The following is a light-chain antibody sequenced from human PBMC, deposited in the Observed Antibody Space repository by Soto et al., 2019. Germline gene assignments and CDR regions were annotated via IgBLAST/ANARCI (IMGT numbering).Light chain of an antibody. V-gene: IGLV1-40*01. CDR3: QSYDSSLSGRGYV. J-gene: IGLJ1*01. CDR2: GNN. Sequence: QSVLTQPPSVSGAPGQRVTISCTGSSSNIGAGYDVHWYQQLPGTAPKLLIYGNNNRPSGVPDRFSGSKSGTSASLAITGLQAEDEADYYCQSYDSSLSGRGYVFGTGTKDTVL. CDR1: SSNIGAGYD.